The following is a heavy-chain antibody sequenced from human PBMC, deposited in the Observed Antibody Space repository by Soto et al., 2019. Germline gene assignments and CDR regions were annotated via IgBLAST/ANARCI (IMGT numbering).Heavy chain of an antibody. CDR1: GGTFSSYA. D-gene: IGHD3-9*01. CDR3: ARDRPVLRYFDWLLRYYYGMDV. CDR2: IIPIFGTA. Sequence: SVKVSCKASGGTFSSYAISWVRQAPGQGXEWMGGIIPIFGTANYAQKFQGRVTITADESTSTAYMELSSLRSEDTAVYYCARDRPVLRYFDWLLRYYYGMDVWGQGTTVTVSS. J-gene: IGHJ6*02. V-gene: IGHV1-69*13.